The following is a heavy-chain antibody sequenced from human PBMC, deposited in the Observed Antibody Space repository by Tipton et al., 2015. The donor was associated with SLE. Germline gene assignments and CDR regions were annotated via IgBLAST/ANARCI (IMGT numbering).Heavy chain of an antibody. J-gene: IGHJ4*02. CDR1: GFTFSSYS. Sequence: SLRLSCAASGFTFSSYSMNWVRQAPGKGLEWVSSISSSSSYIYYADSVKGRFTISRDNAKNSLYLQMNSLRAEDTAVYYCARSAPYDYIWGSYFAYFDYWGQGTLVTVSS. CDR3: ARSAPYDYIWGSYFAYFDY. CDR2: ISSSSSYI. V-gene: IGHV3-21*03. D-gene: IGHD3-16*01.